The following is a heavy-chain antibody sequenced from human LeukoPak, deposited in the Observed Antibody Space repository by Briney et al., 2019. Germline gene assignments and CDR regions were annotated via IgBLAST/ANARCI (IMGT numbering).Heavy chain of an antibody. V-gene: IGHV1-46*01. Sequence: ASVKVSCKASGYIFTSYYMHWVRQAPGQGLEWMGVINPSGGSTTYAPRFQGRVTMTRDTSTSTVYMELSSLRSEDTAVYYCARGGGGSSTVTIYWFDSWGQGTLVTVSS. J-gene: IGHJ5*01. D-gene: IGHD4-17*01. CDR3: ARGGGGSSTVTIYWFDS. CDR2: INPSGGST. CDR1: GYIFTSYY.